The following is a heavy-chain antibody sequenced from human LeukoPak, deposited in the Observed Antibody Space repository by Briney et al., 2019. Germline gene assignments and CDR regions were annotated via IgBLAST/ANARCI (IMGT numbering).Heavy chain of an antibody. CDR2: IYYSGST. J-gene: IGHJ4*02. CDR1: GGSITGYY. Sequence: SETLSLTCTVSGGSITGYYWSWIRQPPGKGLEWIGYIYYSGSTNYNPSLKSRVTISVDTSKNQFSLKLSSVTAADTAFYYCARFGSNIVARFGYWGQGTLVTVSS. D-gene: IGHD5-12*01. CDR3: ARFGSNIVARFGY. V-gene: IGHV4-59*01.